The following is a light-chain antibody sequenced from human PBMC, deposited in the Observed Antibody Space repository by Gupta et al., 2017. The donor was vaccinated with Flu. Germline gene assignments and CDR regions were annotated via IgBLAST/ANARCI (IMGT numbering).Light chain of an antibody. CDR3: TSDGISSTL. V-gene: IGLV2-14*03. J-gene: IGLJ1*01. CDR2: KGS. CDR1: SSDFGDYKS. Sequence: QSALTQPASVSGSPGQSITISCSGSSSDFGDYKSVSWYQQHPGKAPRLILFKGSDRPAGVSNRLSGSKSDNAASLTISGLQADDEAAYYCTSDGISSTLFGTGTRVTV.